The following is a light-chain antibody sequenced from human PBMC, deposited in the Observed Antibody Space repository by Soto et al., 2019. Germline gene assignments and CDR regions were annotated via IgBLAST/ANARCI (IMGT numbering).Light chain of an antibody. V-gene: IGKV2-30*01. CDR1: QSLVYSYGNTY. J-gene: IGKJ2*01. CDR3: YQVMHWPRP. Sequence: VVMTQSPFSLAVTLGQPASISCRSSQSLVYSYGNTYLNWFQQRPGQSPRRRIYRESGDTDSFSGSGSGTDFTREISRVDAKDVGDYYCYQVMHWPRPFGNGTKLKI.